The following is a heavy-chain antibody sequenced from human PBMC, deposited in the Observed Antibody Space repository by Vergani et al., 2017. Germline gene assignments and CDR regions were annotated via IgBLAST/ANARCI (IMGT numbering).Heavy chain of an antibody. V-gene: IGHV1-2*02. Sequence: QVQLVQSGAEVKKPGASVKVSCKASGYTFTDYFMHWVRQAPGQGLEWMGWINPKNGLTKYAQRFQGRVSLTRDTSITTAFMELSSLRSDNTAMYYCTSFPTETSEYYDSTGYYHRFFEKWGQGTLVTVSS. CDR1: GYTFTDYF. J-gene: IGHJ4*02. D-gene: IGHD3-16*01. CDR2: INPKNGLT. CDR3: TSFPTETSEYYDSTGYYHRFFEK.